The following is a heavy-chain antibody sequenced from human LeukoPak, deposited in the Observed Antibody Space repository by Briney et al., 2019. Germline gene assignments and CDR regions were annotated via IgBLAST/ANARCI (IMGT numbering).Heavy chain of an antibody. CDR1: GGSISSYY. V-gene: IGHV3-30*18. CDR3: AKDLGDYEDY. D-gene: IGHD3-16*01. Sequence: LSLTCTVSGGSISSYYWSWVRQPPGKGLEWVAVISYDGSNKYYADSVKGRFTISRDNSKNTLYLQMNSLRAEDTAVYYCAKDLGDYEDYWGQGTLVTVSS. J-gene: IGHJ4*02. CDR2: ISYDGSNK.